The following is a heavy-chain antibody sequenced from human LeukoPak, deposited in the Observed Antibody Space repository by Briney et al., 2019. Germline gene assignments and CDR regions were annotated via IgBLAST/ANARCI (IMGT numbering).Heavy chain of an antibody. CDR1: GFTFSSYS. D-gene: IGHD5-18*01. Sequence: GGSLRLSCAASGFTFSSYSMNWVRQAPGKGLEWVSSISSSNSYIYYADSVKGRFTISRDNAKNSLYLQMNSLRAEDTAVYYCARVGGDRGYSYDYWGQGTLVTVSS. V-gene: IGHV3-21*01. CDR2: ISSSNSYI. CDR3: ARVGGDRGYSYDY. J-gene: IGHJ4*02.